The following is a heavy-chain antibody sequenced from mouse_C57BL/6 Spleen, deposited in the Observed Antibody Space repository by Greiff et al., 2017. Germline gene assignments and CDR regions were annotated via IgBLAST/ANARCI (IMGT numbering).Heavy chain of an antibody. J-gene: IGHJ2*01. CDR1: GFTFSDYG. D-gene: IGHD1-1*01. Sequence: EVKLVESGGGLVKPGGSLKLSCAASGFTFSDYGMHWVRQAPEKGLEWVAYISSGSSTIYYADTVKGRFTISRDNAKNTLFLQMTSLRSEDTAMYYCARGPYYYGSSYVDYWSQGTTLTVTS. CDR2: ISSGSSTI. V-gene: IGHV5-17*01. CDR3: ARGPYYYGSSYVDY.